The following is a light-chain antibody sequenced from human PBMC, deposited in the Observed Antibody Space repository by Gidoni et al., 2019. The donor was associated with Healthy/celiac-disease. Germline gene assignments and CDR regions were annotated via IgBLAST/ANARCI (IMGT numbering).Light chain of an antibody. CDR2: WAS. Sequence: DIVMPQSLDSLAVSLRERDTINCKSSRSVLYSSKNKNYLAWYQQKPGQPPKLRIYWASTRESGVPDRLTGSESGTDFTLTISSLQAEDVAVNYCQKYYSTPYTFGQGTKLEIK. J-gene: IGKJ2*01. CDR3: QKYYSTPYT. CDR1: RSVLYSSKNKNY. V-gene: IGKV4-1*01.